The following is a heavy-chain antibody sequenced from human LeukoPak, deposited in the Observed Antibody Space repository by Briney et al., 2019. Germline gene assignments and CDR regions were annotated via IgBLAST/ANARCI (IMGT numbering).Heavy chain of an antibody. CDR1: GFTFSNYG. V-gene: IGHV3-30*18. J-gene: IGHJ4*02. Sequence: PGMSLRLSCAASGFTFSNYGMHWARQAPGMGLEWVALISYDGSSKYFADSVKGRFTISRDNSRNTLYLQVNSLSTEDTAVYYCAKGRGSGSPFFDYCGQGTLVTVSS. CDR3: AKGRGSGSPFFDY. CDR2: ISYDGSSK. D-gene: IGHD3-10*01.